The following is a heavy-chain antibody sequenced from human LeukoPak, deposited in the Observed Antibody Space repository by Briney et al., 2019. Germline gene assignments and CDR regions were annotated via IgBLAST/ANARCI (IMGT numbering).Heavy chain of an antibody. CDR3: ARHSVLLYFDWLSKSHNWFDP. J-gene: IGHJ5*02. V-gene: IGHV4-39*01. D-gene: IGHD3-9*01. CDR1: GGSISSSSYY. Sequence: PSETLSLTCTVSGGSISSSSYYWGWIRQPPGKGLEWIGSIYYSGTTYYNPSLKSRATISVATSKNHFSLKLSSVTAADPDVYYCARHSVLLYFDWLSKSHNWFDPWGQGTLVTVSS. CDR2: IYYSGTT.